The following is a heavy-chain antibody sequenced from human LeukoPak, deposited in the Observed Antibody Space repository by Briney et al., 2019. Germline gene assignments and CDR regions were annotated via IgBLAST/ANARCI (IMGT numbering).Heavy chain of an antibody. D-gene: IGHD3-9*01. CDR1: AGSINNYY. CDR2: IYYTGST. Sequence: PSETLSLTCIVSAGSINNYYWNWIRQPPGKGLEWIGYIYYTGSTNYNPSLESRVTISLDTSKSQFSLKLSSVTAADTAVYYCARGEYYDILTGYYEAGPFDPWGQGTLVTVSS. CDR3: ARGEYYDILTGYYEAGPFDP. V-gene: IGHV4-59*12. J-gene: IGHJ5*02.